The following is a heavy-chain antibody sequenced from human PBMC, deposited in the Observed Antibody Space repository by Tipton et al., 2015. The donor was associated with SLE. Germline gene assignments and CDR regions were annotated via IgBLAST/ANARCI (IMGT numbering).Heavy chain of an antibody. Sequence: LRLSCTVSGGSISSYYWSWIRQPPGKGLEWIGYIYTSGSTNYNPSLKSRVTISVDTSKNQFSLKLSSVTAADTAVYYCARWGRSSGWYGYWGQGTLVTVSS. V-gene: IGHV4-4*08. CDR2: IYTSGST. D-gene: IGHD6-19*01. CDR3: ARWGRSSGWYGY. J-gene: IGHJ4*02. CDR1: GGSISSYY.